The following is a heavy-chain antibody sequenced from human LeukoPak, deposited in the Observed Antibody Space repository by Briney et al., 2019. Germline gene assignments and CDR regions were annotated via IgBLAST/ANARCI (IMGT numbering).Heavy chain of an antibody. D-gene: IGHD3/OR15-3a*01. CDR3: ARDEGLPAEFFQH. CDR2: IDGSNYI. V-gene: IGHV3-21*01. J-gene: IGHJ1*01. CDR1: GFAFSLYN. Sequence: GGSLRLSCAASGFAFSLYNMNWVRQAPGKGLEWVSCIDGSNYIYYADSVKGRFTVSRDNAKSLLYLQLNRLRAEDTAVYYCARDEGLPAEFFQHWGQGTLVTVSS.